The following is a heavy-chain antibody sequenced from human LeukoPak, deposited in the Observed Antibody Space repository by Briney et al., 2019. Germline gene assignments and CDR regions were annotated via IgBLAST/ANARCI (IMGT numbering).Heavy chain of an antibody. CDR3: ATGSIVVVPAATQALNWFDP. V-gene: IGHV3-21*01. CDR2: ISSSSSYI. D-gene: IGHD2-2*01. CDR1: GFTFSSYS. Sequence: SGGSLRLSCAASGFTFSSYSMNWARQAPGKGLEWVSSISSSSSYIYYADSVKGRFTISRDNAKNSLYLQMNSLRAEDTAVYYCATGSIVVVPAATQALNWFDPWGQGTLVTVSS. J-gene: IGHJ5*02.